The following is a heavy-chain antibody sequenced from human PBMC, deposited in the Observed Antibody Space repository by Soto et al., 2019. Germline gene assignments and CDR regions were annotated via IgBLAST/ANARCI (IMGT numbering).Heavy chain of an antibody. V-gene: IGHV3-23*01. Sequence: EVQLLESGGGLVQPGGSLRLSCAASGFPFSSYAMSWVRQAPGKGLEWVSAISGRGGSTYYADSVQGRFTISRDNSENGIYMQMESLIAEDTAVYYCAKPMVRGVIDSGACDSWGQGTMVTVSS. CDR1: GFPFSSYA. CDR3: AKPMVRGVIDSGACDS. CDR2: ISGRGGST. D-gene: IGHD3-10*01. J-gene: IGHJ3*02.